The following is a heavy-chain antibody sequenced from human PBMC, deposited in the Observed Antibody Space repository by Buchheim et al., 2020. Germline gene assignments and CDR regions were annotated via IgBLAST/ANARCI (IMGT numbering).Heavy chain of an antibody. Sequence: EVQLLESGGGLVQPGGSLRLSCAASGFTFSSYAMSWVRQAPGKGLEWVSAISGSGGSTYYADSVKGRFTISRDNSKNTLYLPMNSLRAEDTAVYYCAKGGPYSSSWYLGSYYYYGMDVWGQGTT. CDR2: ISGSGGST. V-gene: IGHV3-23*01. CDR1: GFTFSSYA. D-gene: IGHD6-13*01. CDR3: AKGGPYSSSWYLGSYYYYGMDV. J-gene: IGHJ6*02.